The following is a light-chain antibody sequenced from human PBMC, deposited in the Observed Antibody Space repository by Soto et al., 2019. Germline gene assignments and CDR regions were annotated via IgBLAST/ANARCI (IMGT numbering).Light chain of an antibody. J-gene: IGKJ2*01. CDR3: QQYNSYPVFT. CDR1: QSISSW. V-gene: IGKV1-5*01. CDR2: DAS. Sequence: DIQMTQSPSTLSTSVGDRVTITCRASQSISSWLAWYQQKPGKAPKLLIYDASNLESGVPSRFSGSGSGTEFTLTIRSLQPDDSATYYCQQYNSYPVFTFAQGTKVEIK.